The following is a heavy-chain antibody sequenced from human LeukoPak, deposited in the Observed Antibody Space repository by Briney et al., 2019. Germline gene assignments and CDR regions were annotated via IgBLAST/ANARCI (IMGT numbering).Heavy chain of an antibody. CDR3: AREVHNYGSYYFDY. CDR2: IYYSRST. Sequence: SETLSLTCTVSGGSVSSGSHYWSWIRQPPGKGLEWIGYIYYSRSTNYNPSLKSRVTISVVTSKNQFSLKLSSVTAADTAVYYRAREVHNYGSYYFDYWGQGTLVTVSS. CDR1: GGSVSSGSHY. J-gene: IGHJ4*02. V-gene: IGHV4-61*01. D-gene: IGHD3-10*01.